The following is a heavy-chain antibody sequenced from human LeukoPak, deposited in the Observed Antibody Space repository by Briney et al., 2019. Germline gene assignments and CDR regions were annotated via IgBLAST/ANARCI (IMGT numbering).Heavy chain of an antibody. J-gene: IGHJ1*01. Sequence: PSETLSLTCAVSGVSLNGYYWGWIRQTPGKGLEWIGEINHSGSTNYNPSLKSRVTISVDTSKNQFSLKLSSVAAADTAVYYCARRGRYQFSIPEYFQHWGQGTLVTVSS. D-gene: IGHD3-9*01. CDR3: ARRGRYQFSIPEYFQH. CDR2: INHSGST. V-gene: IGHV4-34*01. CDR1: GVSLNGYY.